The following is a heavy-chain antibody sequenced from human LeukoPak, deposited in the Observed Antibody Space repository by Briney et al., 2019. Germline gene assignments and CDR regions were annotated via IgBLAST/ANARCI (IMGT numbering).Heavy chain of an antibody. CDR2: IVVGSVNT. J-gene: IGHJ6*02. CDR3: AAGLYSSSWYSGYYYYGMDV. V-gene: IGHV1-58*01. D-gene: IGHD6-13*01. Sequence: ASVKVSCKASGLTFSSSAVQWVRQARGQRLEWIGWIVVGSVNTNYAQKFHERVTITRDMSTSTAYMELSSLRSDDTAVYYCAAGLYSSSWYSGYYYYGMDVWGQGTTVTVSS. CDR1: GLTFSSSA.